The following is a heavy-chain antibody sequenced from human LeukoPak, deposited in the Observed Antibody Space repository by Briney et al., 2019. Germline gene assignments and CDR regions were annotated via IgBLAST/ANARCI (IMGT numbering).Heavy chain of an antibody. D-gene: IGHD6-25*01. CDR1: GYTFRNYG. Sequence: ASVKVSCKTAGYTFRNYGINWVRQAPGKGLEWMGGFDPEDGETIYAQKFQGRVTMTEDTSTDTAYMELSSLRSEDTAVYYCATGTPHGYYFDYWGQGTLVTVSS. CDR3: ATGTPHGYYFDY. CDR2: FDPEDGET. J-gene: IGHJ4*02. V-gene: IGHV1-24*01.